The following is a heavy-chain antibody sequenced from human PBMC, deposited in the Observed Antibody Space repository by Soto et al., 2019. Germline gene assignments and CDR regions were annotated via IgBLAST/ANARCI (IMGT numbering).Heavy chain of an antibody. CDR3: AKVSLGATTITDFYYYGMDV. V-gene: IGHV3-23*01. J-gene: IGHJ6*02. Sequence: PGGSLRLSCAASGFTFSSYAMSWVRQAPGKGLEWVSGITGSGENTYYADSVKGRFTISRDSSKNTLYVQLNSLRVEDTAIYYCAKVSLGATTITDFYYYGMDVWGQGTMVTVSS. D-gene: IGHD1-26*01. CDR1: GFTFSSYA. CDR2: ITGSGENT.